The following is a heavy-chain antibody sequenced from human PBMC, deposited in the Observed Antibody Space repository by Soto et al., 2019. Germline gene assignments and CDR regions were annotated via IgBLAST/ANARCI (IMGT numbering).Heavy chain of an antibody. CDR1: GYSFTSYW. CDR2: IYPGDSDT. J-gene: IGHJ4*02. CDR3: ARQADYGGNSDYFDY. D-gene: IGHD4-17*01. V-gene: IGHV5-51*01. Sequence: GESLKISCKGSGYSFTSYWIGWVRQMPGKGLEWMGIIYPGDSDTRYSPSFQGQVTISADKSISTAYLQWSSLKASDTAMYYCARQADYGGNSDYFDYWGQGTLVTVSS.